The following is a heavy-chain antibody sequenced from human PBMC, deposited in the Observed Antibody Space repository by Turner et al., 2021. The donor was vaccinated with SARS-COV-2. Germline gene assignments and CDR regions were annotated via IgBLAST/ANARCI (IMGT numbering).Heavy chain of an antibody. CDR2: MYTSGST. D-gene: IGHD3-9*01. J-gene: IGHJ4*02. V-gene: IGHV4-4*07. Sequence: QVQLQESGPGLVKPSQTLSLTSTVSGDSIRGYYWSWIRQPAGKGLEWIGRMYTSGSTNYNTSLKSRVTMSLDSSKNQFYLKLNSVTAADTAMYYCARSGTGRYFDWLLLIDYWGQGTLVTVSS. CDR1: GDSIRGYY. CDR3: ARSGTGRYFDWLLLIDY.